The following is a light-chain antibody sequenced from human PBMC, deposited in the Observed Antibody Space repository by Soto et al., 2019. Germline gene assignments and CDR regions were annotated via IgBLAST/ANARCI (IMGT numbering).Light chain of an antibody. Sequence: QSVLTQPPSASGPPGQSVTISCTGTSSDVGGYDYVSWYQQHPGKAPKLMIYEVTIRPSGVSDRFSGSKSGNTASLTVSGLQAEDEADYYCSSYTGGNPSYVFGTGTKVTV. V-gene: IGLV2-8*01. CDR2: EVT. J-gene: IGLJ1*01. CDR3: SSYTGGNPSYV. CDR1: SSDVGGYDY.